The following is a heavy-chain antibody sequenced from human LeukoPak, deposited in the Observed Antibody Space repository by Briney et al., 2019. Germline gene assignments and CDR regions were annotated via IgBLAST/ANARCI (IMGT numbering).Heavy chain of an antibody. CDR2: INPNSGGT. V-gene: IGHV1-2*02. D-gene: IGHD5-12*01. J-gene: IGHJ4*02. CDR3: AREGHSGYDPNFDY. Sequence: ASVKVSCKASGYTFNGDYMHWVRQAPGQGLEWMGWINPNSGGTNYAQKFQGRVTMTRDTSISTAYMELSRLRSDDTAVYYCAREGHSGYDPNFDYWGQGTLVTVSS. CDR1: GYTFNGDY.